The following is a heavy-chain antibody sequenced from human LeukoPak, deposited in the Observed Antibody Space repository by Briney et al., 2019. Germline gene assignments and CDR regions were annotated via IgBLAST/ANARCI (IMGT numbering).Heavy chain of an antibody. CDR3: VRRHDY. CDR2: IYASGGA. CDR1: GFDVNDNF. V-gene: IGHV3-53*01. J-gene: IGHJ4*02. Sequence: GGSLRHSCVASGFDVNDNFMLWIRQAAGQGLEWISIIYASGGAFHSESVKGRFSAFRDTSKNTIFLQMNNLRAADTAMYYCVRRHDYWGQGTLVTVSS.